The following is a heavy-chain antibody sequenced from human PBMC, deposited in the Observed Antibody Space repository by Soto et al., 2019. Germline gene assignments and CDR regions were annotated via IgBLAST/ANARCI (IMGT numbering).Heavy chain of an antibody. D-gene: IGHD2-15*01. V-gene: IGHV4-31*03. CDR3: ARVNGVVVVAAGDNWFDP. J-gene: IGHJ5*02. Sequence: PSETLSLTCTVSGGSISSSGYYWSWIRQHPGKGLEWIGYIYYSGSTYYNPSLKSRVTISVDTSKNQFSLKLSSVTAADTAVYYCARVNGVVVVAAGDNWFDPWGQGTLVTVSS. CDR2: IYYSGST. CDR1: GGSISSSGYY.